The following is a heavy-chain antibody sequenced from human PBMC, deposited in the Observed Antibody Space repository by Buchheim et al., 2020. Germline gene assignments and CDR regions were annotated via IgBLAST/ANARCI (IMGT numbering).Heavy chain of an antibody. CDR3: AKDRWGGRDGYMGHFDS. CDR2: ISYDGSNK. D-gene: IGHD5-24*01. J-gene: IGHJ4*02. CDR1: GFTFSSYG. Sequence: QVQLVESGGGVVQPGRSLRLSCAASGFTFSSYGMHWVRQAPGKGLEWVAVISYDGSNKYYADSVNGRFTVSRDNTKNNSHLQMNSLRAEDTAVYYCAKDRWGGRDGYMGHFDSWGQGTL. V-gene: IGHV3-30*18.